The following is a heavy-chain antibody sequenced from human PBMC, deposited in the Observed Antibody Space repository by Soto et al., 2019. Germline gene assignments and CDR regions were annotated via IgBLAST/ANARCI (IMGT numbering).Heavy chain of an antibody. D-gene: IGHD1-26*01. Sequence: SDTLSLTCTFSGGSISSSSYYCGWIRQPPGKGLEWIGSIYYSGSTYYNPHLKSRVTISVDTSNNQFSLKLSFVTAADTAVYYCARLVGATSYYYYGMDVWGQGNTVTVS. CDR3: ARLVGATSYYYYGMDV. CDR1: GGSISSSSYY. V-gene: IGHV4-39*01. CDR2: IYYSGST. J-gene: IGHJ6*02.